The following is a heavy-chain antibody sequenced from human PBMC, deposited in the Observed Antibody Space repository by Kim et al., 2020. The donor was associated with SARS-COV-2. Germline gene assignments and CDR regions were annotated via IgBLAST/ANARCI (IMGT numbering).Heavy chain of an antibody. CDR2: IYYSGTT. J-gene: IGHJ4*02. CDR1: GGSIDTTDYY. Sequence: SETLSLTCTVSGGSIDTTDYYWNWIRQAPGKGLEWIGYIYYSGTTNHNPSLKSPLTMSVSTSKNQFSLKLKSVTAADTADYYSACGLVGIDNYIDLRCQG. V-gene: IGHV4-30-4*01. CDR3: ACGLVGIDNYIDL. D-gene: IGHD2-21*01.